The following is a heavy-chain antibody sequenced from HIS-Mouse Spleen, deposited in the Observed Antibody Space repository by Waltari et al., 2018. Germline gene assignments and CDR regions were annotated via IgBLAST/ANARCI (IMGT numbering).Heavy chain of an antibody. V-gene: IGHV4-31*03. J-gene: IGHJ5*02. CDR3: ARSPYYDFWSGYSDNWFDP. D-gene: IGHD3-3*01. CDR2: IYSSWST. Sequence: QVQLQESGPGLVKPSQTLSLTCTVSGGSISSGGYYWSWIRQHPGQGLEWIGDIYSSWSTYYNPDHKSRVTISVDTSKNQFSLKLSSVTAADTAVYYCARSPYYDFWSGYSDNWFDPWGQGTLVTVSS. CDR1: GGSISSGGYY.